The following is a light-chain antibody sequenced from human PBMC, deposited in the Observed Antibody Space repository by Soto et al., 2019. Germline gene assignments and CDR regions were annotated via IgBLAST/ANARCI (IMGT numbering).Light chain of an antibody. CDR1: SSDIGGYNY. CDR3: SSYTSSSSTLEV. CDR2: EVS. V-gene: IGLV2-14*01. Sequence: QSALTQPASVSGSPGQSITISCTGTSSDIGGYNYVSWYQQYPGKAPKLMIYEVSNRPSGVSNRFSGSKSGNTASLTISGLQAVDEADYYCSSYTSSSSTLEVFGGGTKLTVL. J-gene: IGLJ3*02.